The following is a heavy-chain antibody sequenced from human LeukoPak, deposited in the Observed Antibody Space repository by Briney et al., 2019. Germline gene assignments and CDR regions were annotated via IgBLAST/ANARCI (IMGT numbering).Heavy chain of an antibody. D-gene: IGHD5/OR15-5a*01. CDR3: ARQMTSTRLFDS. CDR1: GFIFSDHA. Sequence: GGSLRLSCVASGFIFSDHAFHWVRQSPDRGLEWVALIGSDGTKKYYADSVQGRFTVSRENSKNTLFLQMNTVRADDTAVYFCARQMTSTRLFDSWGQGTLVTVSS. J-gene: IGHJ4*02. CDR2: IGSDGTKK. V-gene: IGHV3-30*04.